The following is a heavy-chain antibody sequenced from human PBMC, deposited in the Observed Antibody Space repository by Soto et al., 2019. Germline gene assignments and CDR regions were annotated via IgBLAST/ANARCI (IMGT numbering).Heavy chain of an antibody. CDR3: ARGGYYDSSGSRNYHYYGMNV. CDR1: GYTFTSYG. Sequence: ASVKVSCKASGYTFTSYGISWVRQAPGQGLEWLGWISPYDDNTKYAQIIQGRDSMTTDTSSNTTYMEMRSLKSDDTAMYYCARGGYYDSSGSRNYHYYGMNVWGQGTTVTVSS. J-gene: IGHJ6*02. CDR2: ISPYDDNT. D-gene: IGHD3-22*01. V-gene: IGHV1-18*01.